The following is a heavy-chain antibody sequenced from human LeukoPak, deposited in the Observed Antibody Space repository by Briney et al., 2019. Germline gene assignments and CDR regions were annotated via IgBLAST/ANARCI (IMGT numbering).Heavy chain of an antibody. J-gene: IGHJ4*02. CDR2: TSSSGGST. CDR1: GFAFSSYA. Sequence: PGGSLRLSSAASGFAFSSYAMSWGPQAPGHGQEWVSATSSSGGSTYYADPVKGRFTISRDNSKNTLYLQMNSLRAEDTAVYYCAKDSASNWYSCSSTHQPDDWGQGTLVTVSS. D-gene: IGHD6-6*01. V-gene: IGHV3-23*01. CDR3: AKDSASNWYSCSSTHQPDD.